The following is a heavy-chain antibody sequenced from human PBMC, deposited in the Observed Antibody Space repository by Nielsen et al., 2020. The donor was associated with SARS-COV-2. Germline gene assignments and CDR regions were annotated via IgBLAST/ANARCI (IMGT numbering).Heavy chain of an antibody. D-gene: IGHD6-13*01. J-gene: IGHJ5*02. CDR2: ISAYNGNT. CDR1: GYTFTSYG. V-gene: IGHV1-18*01. CDR3: ATAPGIAAATTGWFDP. Sequence: ASVKVSCKASGYTFTSYGISWVRRAPGQGLEWMGWISAYNGNTNYAQKLQGRVTMTTDTSTSTAYMELSSLRSEDTAVYYCATAPGIAAATTGWFDPWGQGTLVTVSS.